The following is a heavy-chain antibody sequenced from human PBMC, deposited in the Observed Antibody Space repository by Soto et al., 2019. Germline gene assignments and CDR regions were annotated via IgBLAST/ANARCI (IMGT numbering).Heavy chain of an antibody. CDR1: VFTFNNYV. CDR3: ARPRGYGVFDAYDF. V-gene: IGHV3-23*01. CDR2: ISGSGDGT. Sequence: TGGSLRLSCAASVFTFNNYVMNWVRQAPGKGLEWVSIISGSGDGTFYADSVKGRLTISRDNSKNILYLQMNSLRSEDTAVYYCARPRGYGVFDAYDFWGQATLVTVSS. J-gene: IGHJ3*01. D-gene: IGHD4-17*01.